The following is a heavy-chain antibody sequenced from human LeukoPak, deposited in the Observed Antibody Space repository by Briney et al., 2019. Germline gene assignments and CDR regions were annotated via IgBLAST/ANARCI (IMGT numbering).Heavy chain of an antibody. D-gene: IGHD6-19*01. CDR3: ARGRWGYSSGWYVVYYFDY. J-gene: IGHJ4*02. CDR2: VYYGRSP. V-gene: IGHV4-39*02. Sequence: SETLSLTCTVSGDSISRSTYYWAWIRQPPGKGLEWIGSVYYGRSPYFNPSLESRATISVDTSKNHFSLKMSSVTAADTAVYYCARGRWGYSSGWYVVYYFDYWGQGTLVTVSS. CDR1: GDSISRSTYY.